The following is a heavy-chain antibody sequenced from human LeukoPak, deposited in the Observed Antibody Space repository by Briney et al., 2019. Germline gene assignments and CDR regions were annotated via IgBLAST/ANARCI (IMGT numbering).Heavy chain of an antibody. CDR1: GFTFSDYY. D-gene: IGHD1-20*01. CDR2: ISSSSSTI. V-gene: IGHV3-11*04. Sequence: PGGSLRLSCAASGFTFSDYYMSWLRQAPGKGLEWVSYISSSSSTIYYADSVKGRFTISRDNAKNSLYLQMNSLRDEDTAVYYCAREGYNWNDSRFYYYYYMDVWGKGTTVTVSS. J-gene: IGHJ6*03. CDR3: AREGYNWNDSRFYYYYYMDV.